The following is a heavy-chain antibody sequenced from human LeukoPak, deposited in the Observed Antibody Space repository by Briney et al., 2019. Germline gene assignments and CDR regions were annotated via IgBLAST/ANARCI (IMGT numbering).Heavy chain of an antibody. CDR2: VYYSGST. Sequence: PSETLSLTCTVSGGSISSDYWSWIRQPPGRGLEWIGYVYYSGSTNYNPSLKSRVTISIDTSKNQFSLKLSSVTAADTAVYYCARMGVATTRASPWFDPWGQGTLVIVSS. J-gene: IGHJ5*02. D-gene: IGHD6-13*01. CDR3: ARMGVATTRASPWFDP. V-gene: IGHV4-59*01. CDR1: GGSISSDY.